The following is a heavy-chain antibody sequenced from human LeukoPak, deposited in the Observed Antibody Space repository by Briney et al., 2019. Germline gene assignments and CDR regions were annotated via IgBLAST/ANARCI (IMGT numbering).Heavy chain of an antibody. CDR1: GYTFTSYD. D-gene: IGHD6-6*01. CDR3: ARGDSSSDVNCYYYYMDV. J-gene: IGHJ6*03. CDR2: MNPNSGNT. V-gene: IGHV1-8*01. Sequence: ASVKVSCKASGYTFTSYDINWVRQATGQGLEWMGWMNPNSGNTGYAQKFQGRVTMTRNTSISTAYMELSSLRSEDTAVYYCARGDSSSDVNCYYYYMDVWGKGTAVTVSS.